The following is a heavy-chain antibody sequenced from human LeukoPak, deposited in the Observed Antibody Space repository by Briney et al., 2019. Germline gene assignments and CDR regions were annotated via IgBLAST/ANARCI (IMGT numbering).Heavy chain of an antibody. CDR3: ARTYSYGSPFDY. J-gene: IGHJ4*02. Sequence: KPSGTLSLTCTVSGGSISSYYWSWIRQPPGKGLEWIGYIYYSGSTNYNPSLKSRVTISVDTSKNQFSLKLSSVTAADTAVYYCARTYSYGSPFDYWGQGTLVTVSS. V-gene: IGHV4-59*01. CDR2: IYYSGST. D-gene: IGHD5-18*01. CDR1: GGSISSYY.